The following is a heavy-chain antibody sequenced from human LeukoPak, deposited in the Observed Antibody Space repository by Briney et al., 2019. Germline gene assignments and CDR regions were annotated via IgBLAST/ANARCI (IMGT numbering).Heavy chain of an antibody. CDR3: ATGDYGDY. CDR1: GYTFTSYD. J-gene: IGHJ4*02. Sequence: SVKVSCKASGYTFTSYDINWVRQATGQGLEWMGGIIPIFGTANYAQKFQGRVTITADESTSTAYMELSSLRSEDTAVYYCATGDYGDYWGQGTLVTVSS. CDR2: IIPIFGTA. V-gene: IGHV1-69*13.